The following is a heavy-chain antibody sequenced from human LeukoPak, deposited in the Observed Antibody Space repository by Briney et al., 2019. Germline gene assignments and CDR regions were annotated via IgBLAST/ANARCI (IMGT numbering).Heavy chain of an antibody. CDR3: ARTYYYDSSGYYYPPYFDY. J-gene: IGHJ4*02. Sequence: GESLKISCKGSGYSFTSYWIGWVRQMPGKGLEWMGIIYPGDSDTRYSPSFQGQDTISADKSISTAYLQWSSLKASDTAMYYCARTYYYDSSGYYYPPYFDYWGQGTLVTVSS. CDR1: GYSFTSYW. CDR2: IYPGDSDT. D-gene: IGHD3-22*01. V-gene: IGHV5-51*01.